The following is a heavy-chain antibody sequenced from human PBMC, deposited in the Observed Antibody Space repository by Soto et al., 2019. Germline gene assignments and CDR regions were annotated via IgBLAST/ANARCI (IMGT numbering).Heavy chain of an antibody. Sequence: GGSLRLSCAASGFTVSSNYMSWVRQAPGKGLEWVSVIYSGGSTYYADSVKGRFTISRDNSKNTLYLQMNSLRAEDTAVYYCARSQTTVTNDAFDIWGQGTMVTVSS. D-gene: IGHD4-17*01. CDR2: IYSGGST. J-gene: IGHJ3*02. V-gene: IGHV3-66*01. CDR3: ARSQTTVTNDAFDI. CDR1: GFTVSSNY.